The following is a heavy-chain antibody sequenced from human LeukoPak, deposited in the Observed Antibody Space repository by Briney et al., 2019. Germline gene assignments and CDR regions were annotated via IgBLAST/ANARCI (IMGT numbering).Heavy chain of an antibody. CDR1: GFTFSNHA. V-gene: IGHV3-23*01. CDR2: ISASGDNT. J-gene: IGHJ4*02. D-gene: IGHD2-15*01. Sequence: GGSLRLSCAASGFTFSNHAMTWVRQAPGKGLEWVSGISASGDNTYYAESVKGRFTISRDNSKNTLDLQMNSLRVEDTAVYYCANGDCSGGSCYGMVDYWGQGTLVTVSS. CDR3: ANGDCSGGSCYGMVDY.